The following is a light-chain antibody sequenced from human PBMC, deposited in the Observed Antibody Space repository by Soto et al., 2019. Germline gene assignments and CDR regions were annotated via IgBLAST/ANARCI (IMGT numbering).Light chain of an antibody. J-gene: IGKJ1*01. CDR3: QHYNSYSEA. Sequence: DVRMSNSPSTLSGSVGDRVTLTCRASQTISSWLAWYQQKPGKAPKLLIYKASTLKSGVPSRFSGSGSGTEFTLTISSLQPDDFATYYCQHYNSYSEAFGQGTKVDI. V-gene: IGKV1-5*03. CDR1: QTISSW. CDR2: KAS.